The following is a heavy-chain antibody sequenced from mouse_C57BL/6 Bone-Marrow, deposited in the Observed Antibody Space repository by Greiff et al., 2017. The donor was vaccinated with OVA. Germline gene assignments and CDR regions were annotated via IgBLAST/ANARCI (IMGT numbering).Heavy chain of an antibody. Sequence: VQLQQSGPGLVKPSQSLSLTCSVTGYSITSGYYWNWIRQFPGNKLEWMGYISYDGSNNYNPSLKNRISITRDTSKNQFFLKLNSVTTEDTATYYCARITTLGAYWGQGTLVTVSA. CDR1: GYSITSGYY. D-gene: IGHD1-1*01. J-gene: IGHJ3*01. CDR2: ISYDGSN. CDR3: ARITTLGAY. V-gene: IGHV3-6*01.